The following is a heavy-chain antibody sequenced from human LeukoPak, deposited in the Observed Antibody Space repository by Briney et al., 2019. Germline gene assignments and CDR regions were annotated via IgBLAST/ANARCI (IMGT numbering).Heavy chain of an antibody. CDR1: GFIFSTYS. D-gene: IGHD3-10*01. V-gene: IGHV3-48*04. CDR2: ISISGSSI. CDR3: ARERFHGSGAPKYDF. Sequence: GGSLRLSCAASGFIFSTYSMIWVRQAPGKGLEWVAYISISGSSIYYADAVKSRFTISRDNAKNSLYLQGKSLRVDDTAVYYCARERFHGSGAPKYDFWGQGTLVTVSS. J-gene: IGHJ4*02.